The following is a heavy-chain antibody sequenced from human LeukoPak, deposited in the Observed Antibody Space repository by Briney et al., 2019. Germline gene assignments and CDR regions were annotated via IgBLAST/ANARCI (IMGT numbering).Heavy chain of an antibody. CDR3: ARTPQHSYYYYNMDV. CDR2: ITPIFGTA. Sequence: SVKVSCKASGGTFSTYAITWVRQAPGQGLEWMGGITPIFGTANYAQKFQDRVTITTDASTSTVYMELTSLRSEDTAVYYCARTPQHSYYYYNMDVWGKGTTVTVAS. D-gene: IGHD5-18*01. J-gene: IGHJ6*03. CDR1: GGTFSTYA. V-gene: IGHV1-69*05.